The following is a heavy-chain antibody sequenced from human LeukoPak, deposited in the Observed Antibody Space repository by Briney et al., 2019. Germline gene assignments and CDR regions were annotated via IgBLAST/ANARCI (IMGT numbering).Heavy chain of an antibody. J-gene: IGHJ3*02. CDR3: ARDMDMYSSPWDAFDI. D-gene: IGHD6-6*01. Sequence: GASVKVSCKASGGTFSSYAISWVRQAPGQGLEWMGGIIPIFGTANYAQKFQGRVTITADESTSTAYMELSSLRSEDTAVYYCARDMDMYSSPWDAFDIWGQGTTVTVSS. CDR1: GGTFSSYA. V-gene: IGHV1-69*13. CDR2: IIPIFGTA.